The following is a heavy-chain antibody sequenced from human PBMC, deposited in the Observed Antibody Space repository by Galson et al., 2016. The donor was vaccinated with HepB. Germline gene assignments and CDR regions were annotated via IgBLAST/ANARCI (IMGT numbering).Heavy chain of an antibody. Sequence: SLRLSCAASGFTFHNFDMNWVRQAPGKGLEWISVISGGAFSKNYADSVKGRFAVARDDSKNTLYLEMNNLRAEDTAVYYCAKGRLVHSPVRYYFDLWGQGTQVTVSS. CDR3: AKGRLVHSPVRYYFDL. V-gene: IGHV3-23*01. CDR1: GFTFHNFD. CDR2: ISGGAFSK. J-gene: IGHJ4*02. D-gene: IGHD3-10*02.